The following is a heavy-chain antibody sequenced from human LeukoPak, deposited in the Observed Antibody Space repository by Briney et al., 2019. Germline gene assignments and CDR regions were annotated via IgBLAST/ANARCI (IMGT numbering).Heavy chain of an antibody. CDR2: IRSKVYAETT. CDR3: QKYSSSSFDF. CDR1: GFTFGDYA. J-gene: IGHJ4*02. V-gene: IGHV3-49*03. D-gene: IGHD6-6*01. Sequence: GGSLRLSCTGSGFTFGDYAMSWFRQAPGKGLEWVSFIRSKVYAETTEYAASVKGRFTISRDDSTSIAYLQMNSLKTEDTAVYYCQKYSSSSFDFWGQGTLVTVSS.